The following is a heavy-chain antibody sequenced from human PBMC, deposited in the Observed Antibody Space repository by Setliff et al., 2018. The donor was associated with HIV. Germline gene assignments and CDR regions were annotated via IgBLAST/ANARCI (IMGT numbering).Heavy chain of an antibody. V-gene: IGHV4-39*07. J-gene: IGHJ5*02. Sequence: PSETLSLTCTVSNDSIRRSNSYWGWIRRPPGKGLEWIGTIDYTGYAFYNPSLKSRVTISVDTYKNQFSLKLTSVTAADTAVYYCARGVLTIFALAIPNWFDPWGQGTLVTVSS. D-gene: IGHD3-3*01. CDR3: ARGVLTIFALAIPNWFDP. CDR1: NDSIRRSNSY. CDR2: IDYTGYA.